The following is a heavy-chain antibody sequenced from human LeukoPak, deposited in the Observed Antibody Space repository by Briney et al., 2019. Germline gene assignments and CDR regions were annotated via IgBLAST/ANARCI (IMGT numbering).Heavy chain of an antibody. CDR3: VKAREDCSTSSCFLEY. CDR2: ISTDGKTA. D-gene: IGHD2-2*01. CDR1: GFTFSSSP. J-gene: IGHJ4*02. Sequence: PGGSLRLSCSASGFTFSSSPIHRVRQAPGKGLEYVTTISTDGKTAFYADSVKGRFTISRDNSKNTVSLQMSSLSAEDSAVYYSVKAREDCSTSSCFLEYWGQGTLVTVSS. V-gene: IGHV3-64D*06.